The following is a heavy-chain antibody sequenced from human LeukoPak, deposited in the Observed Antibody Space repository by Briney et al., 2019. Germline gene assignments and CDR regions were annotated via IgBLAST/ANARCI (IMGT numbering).Heavy chain of an antibody. V-gene: IGHV4-59*01. CDR2: IYYSGST. Sequence: SETLSLTCTVSGGSISSYYWSWIRQPPGKGLEWIGYIYYSGSTNYNPSLKSRVTISVDTSKNQFSLKLSSVTAADAAVYYCARVYRSTWYYWFDPWGQGTLVTVSS. J-gene: IGHJ5*02. CDR3: ARVYRSTWYYWFDP. CDR1: GGSISSYY. D-gene: IGHD6-13*01.